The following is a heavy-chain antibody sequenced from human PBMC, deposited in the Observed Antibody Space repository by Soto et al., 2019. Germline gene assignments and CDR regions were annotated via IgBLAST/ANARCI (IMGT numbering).Heavy chain of an antibody. D-gene: IGHD3-3*01. J-gene: IGHJ6*02. CDR2: IDHSGST. V-gene: IGHV4-34*01. CDR1: DESLGGYS. CDR3: ARKCGVIYEFWRKAMDF. Sequence: SETPSLGSAVYDESLGGYSWRWARQTLGKGMERIGEIDHSGSTNYNPSPKSRVPISTDPSENQFSLKLSSVTAADTGVFYCARKCGVIYEFWRKAMDFWGQGTAVTVSS.